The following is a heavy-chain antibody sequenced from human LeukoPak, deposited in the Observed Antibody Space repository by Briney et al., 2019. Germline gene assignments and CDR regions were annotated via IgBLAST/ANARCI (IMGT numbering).Heavy chain of an antibody. CDR3: ARFAGLVNPGDYHFDY. CDR1: GGSISSYY. J-gene: IGHJ4*02. CDR2: IYYSGST. V-gene: IGHV4-59*01. D-gene: IGHD4-17*01. Sequence: PSETLSLTCTASGGSISSYYWSWIRQPPGKGLEWIGYIYYSGSTNYNPSLKSRVTISVDTSKNQFSLKLSSVTAADTAVYYCARFAGLVNPGDYHFDYWGQGTLVTVSS.